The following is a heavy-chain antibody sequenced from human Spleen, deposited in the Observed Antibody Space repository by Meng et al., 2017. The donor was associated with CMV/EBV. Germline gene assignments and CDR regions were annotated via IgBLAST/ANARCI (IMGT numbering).Heavy chain of an antibody. J-gene: IGHJ5*02. CDR2: ISGSGGST. V-gene: IGHV3-23*01. D-gene: IGHD6-6*01. Sequence: GESLKISCAASGFTFSSYAMSWVRQAPGKGLEWVSAISGSGGSTYYADSVKGRFTISRDNSKNTLYLQMNSLRAEDTAVYYCAKDQGSSFGDWFDPWGQGTLVTVSS. CDR1: GFTFSSYA. CDR3: AKDQGSSFGDWFDP.